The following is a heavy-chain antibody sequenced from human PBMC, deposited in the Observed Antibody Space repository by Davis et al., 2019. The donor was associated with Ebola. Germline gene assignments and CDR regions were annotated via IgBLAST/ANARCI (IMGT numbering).Heavy chain of an antibody. CDR2: ISGSGGST. Sequence: GGSLRLSCTDSVITFSSYAVTWVRQAPVKGLEWVSAISGSGGSTYYADSVKGRFTISRDNAKNSLYLQMNSLRAEDTAVYYCARDMVSSLLWEGIDPWGQGTLVTVSS. J-gene: IGHJ5*02. V-gene: IGHV3-23*01. D-gene: IGHD3-10*01. CDR1: VITFSSYA. CDR3: ARDMVSSLLWEGIDP.